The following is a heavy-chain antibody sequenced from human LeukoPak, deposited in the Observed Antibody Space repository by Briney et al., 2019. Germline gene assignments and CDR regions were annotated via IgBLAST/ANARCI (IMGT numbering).Heavy chain of an antibody. D-gene: IGHD5-12*01. J-gene: IGHJ4*02. CDR3: ARENVHMVATTSFDY. CDR2: ISHSGTTI. V-gene: IGHV3-48*03. Sequence: GGSLRLSCAASGFTFRSYEMNWVRQAPGKGLEWVSYISHSGTTIYYADSVKGRFTISRDNAKNSLYLQMNSLRAEDTAVYYCARENVHMVATTSFDYWGQGTLVTVSS. CDR1: GFTFRSYE.